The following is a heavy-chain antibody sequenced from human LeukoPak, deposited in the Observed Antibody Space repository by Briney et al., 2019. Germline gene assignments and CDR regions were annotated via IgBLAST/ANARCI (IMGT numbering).Heavy chain of an antibody. CDR1: GFTFTRYA. Sequence: GGSLRLSCAASGFTFTRYAMKWDRQAPGKGLEWVSTVSGPGDNTYYADSVKGRFTISRDNSKNTVYLQMNSLRAGDTAVYYCAREATSSSGWYIDYWGQGTLVTVSS. D-gene: IGHD6-25*01. CDR3: AREATSSSGWYIDY. V-gene: IGHV3-23*01. J-gene: IGHJ4*02. CDR2: VSGPGDNT.